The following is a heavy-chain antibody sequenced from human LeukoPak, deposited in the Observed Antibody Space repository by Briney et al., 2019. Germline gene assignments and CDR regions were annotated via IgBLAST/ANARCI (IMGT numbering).Heavy chain of an antibody. Sequence: SVKVSCKASGGTFSSYAISWVRQAPGQGLEWMGGIIPIFGTANYAQKFQGRVTITADKSTSTAYMELSSLRSEDTAVYYCATSPSDIVVVPDREPYYYSMDVWGKGTTVTVSS. D-gene: IGHD2-2*01. CDR2: IIPIFGTA. CDR3: ATSPSDIVVVPDREPYYYSMDV. J-gene: IGHJ6*04. V-gene: IGHV1-69*06. CDR1: GGTFSSYA.